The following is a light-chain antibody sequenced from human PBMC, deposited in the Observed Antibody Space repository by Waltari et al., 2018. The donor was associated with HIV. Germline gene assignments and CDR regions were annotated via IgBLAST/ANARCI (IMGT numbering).Light chain of an antibody. V-gene: IGLV1-44*01. CDR3: AAWDDSLNGRWV. J-gene: IGLJ3*02. CDR1: SSNIGSNT. Sequence: QSVLTQPPPASGTPGQRVTISCSGSSSNIGSNTVNWYQQPPGTAPKLLIYSNNQRPSGVPDRFSGSKSGTSASLAISGLQSEDEADYYCAAWDDSLNGRWVFGGGTKLTVL. CDR2: SNN.